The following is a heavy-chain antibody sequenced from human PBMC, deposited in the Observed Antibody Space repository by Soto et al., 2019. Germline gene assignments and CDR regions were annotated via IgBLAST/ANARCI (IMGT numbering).Heavy chain of an antibody. V-gene: IGHV4-30-4*01. CDR1: GGSISTVDYW. CDR2: IYDGGRT. Sequence: QVQLQESGPGLVKPSQTLSLTCTVSGGSISTVDYWWSWIRQSPDMGLEWIGHIYDGGRTYNNPSLERRLTMSVDQSKTRHSLPLGSVSPADTAVYYCARGPSGDSVDSWGQGTLVTVSS. D-gene: IGHD7-27*01. CDR3: ARGPSGDSVDS. J-gene: IGHJ4*02.